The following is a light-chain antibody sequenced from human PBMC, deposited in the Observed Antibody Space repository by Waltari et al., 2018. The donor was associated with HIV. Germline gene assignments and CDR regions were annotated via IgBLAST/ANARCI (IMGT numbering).Light chain of an antibody. Sequence: DIQVTQSPSSLYASVGDKVIITCRASRAISDSLAWYQQKPGRAPKLLVYGASRLASGVPSRFTRSASGTIYSLTISCLQPDDFASYYCQQYVSSPVTFGQGT. CDR1: RAISDS. V-gene: IGKV1-NL1*01. CDR3: QQYVSSPVT. CDR2: GAS. J-gene: IGKJ2*01.